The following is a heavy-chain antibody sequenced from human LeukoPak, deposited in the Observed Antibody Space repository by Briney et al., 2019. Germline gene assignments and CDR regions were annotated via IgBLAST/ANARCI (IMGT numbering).Heavy chain of an antibody. D-gene: IGHD3-9*01. V-gene: IGHV3-74*01. J-gene: IGHJ3*02. CDR1: GFTFSSFW. Sequence: GGSLRLSCAASGFTFSSFWMHWVRQVPGKGLVWVSGLNSDGSTTGYADSVRGRFTISRDNAKNSLYLQMNSLRAEDTAVYYCARESYYDILTGYYRGPLGAFDIWGQGTMVTVSS. CDR2: LNSDGSTT. CDR3: ARESYYDILTGYYRGPLGAFDI.